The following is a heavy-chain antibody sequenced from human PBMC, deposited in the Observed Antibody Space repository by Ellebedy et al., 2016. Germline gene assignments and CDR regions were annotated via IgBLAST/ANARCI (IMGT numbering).Heavy chain of an antibody. CDR3: ATDRVVATTAFYYYYGMDV. D-gene: IGHD5-12*01. J-gene: IGHJ6*02. V-gene: IGHV1-24*01. CDR1: GYTLTELS. Sequence: ASVKVSCKVSGYTLTELSMHWVRQAPGKGLEWMGGFDPEDGETIYAQKFQGRVTMTVDTSTDTAYMELSSLRSEDTAVYYCATDRVVATTAFYYYYGMDVWGQGTTVTVSS. CDR2: FDPEDGET.